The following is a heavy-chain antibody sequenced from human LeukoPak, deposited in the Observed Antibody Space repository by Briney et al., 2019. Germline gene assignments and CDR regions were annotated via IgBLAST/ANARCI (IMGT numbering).Heavy chain of an antibody. J-gene: IGHJ6*02. Sequence: GGSLRLSCAASGFTFSSYSMNWVRQAPGKGLEWVSYISSSSSTIYYADSVEGRFTISRDNAKNSLYLQMNSLRAEDTAVYYCARGQFSGSYRFYGMDVWGQGTTVTVSS. CDR3: ARGQFSGSYRFYGMDV. CDR2: ISSSSSTI. CDR1: GFTFSSYS. D-gene: IGHD1-26*01. V-gene: IGHV3-48*04.